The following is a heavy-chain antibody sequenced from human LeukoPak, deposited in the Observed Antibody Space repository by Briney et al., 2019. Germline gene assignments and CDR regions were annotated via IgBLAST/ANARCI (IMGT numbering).Heavy chain of an antibody. J-gene: IGHJ6*03. Sequence: GGSLRLSCAASGFTFSSYCMDWVRQTPGKGLEWVSSISSSSSYIYYADSVKGRFTISRDNAKNSLYLQMNSLRAEDTAVYYCARGPAFTSDTAMVRPSYYYYYYMDVWGKGTTVTVSS. CDR3: ARGPAFTSDTAMVRPSYYYYYYMDV. D-gene: IGHD5-18*01. V-gene: IGHV3-21*01. CDR2: ISSSSSYI. CDR1: GFTFSSYC.